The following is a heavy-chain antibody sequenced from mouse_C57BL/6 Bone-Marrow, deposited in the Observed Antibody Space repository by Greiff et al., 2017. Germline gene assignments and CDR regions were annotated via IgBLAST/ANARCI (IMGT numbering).Heavy chain of an antibody. CDR1: GYSFTGYY. Sequence: VQLKQSGPELVKPGASVKISCKASGYSFTGYYMNWVKQSPEKSLEWIGEINPSTGGTTYNQKFKAKATLTVDKSSSTAYMQLKSLTSEDSAVYYCARSRGAPWFAYWGQGTLVTVSA. CDR2: INPSTGGT. D-gene: IGHD6-1*01. CDR3: ARSRGAPWFAY. J-gene: IGHJ3*01. V-gene: IGHV1-42*01.